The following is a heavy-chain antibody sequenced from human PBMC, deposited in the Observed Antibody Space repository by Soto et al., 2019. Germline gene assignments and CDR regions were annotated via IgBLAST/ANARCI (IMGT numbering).Heavy chain of an antibody. V-gene: IGHV4-59*08. CDR1: GGSISSYY. CDR3: ARQRRDYYDSSGYFDAFDI. D-gene: IGHD3-22*01. CDR2: IYYSGST. J-gene: IGHJ3*02. Sequence: SETLSLTCTVSGGSISSYYWSWIRQPPGKGLEWIGYIYYSGSTNYNPSLKSRVTISVDTSKNQFSLKLSSVTAADTAVYYCARQRRDYYDSSGYFDAFDIWGQGTMVTVSS.